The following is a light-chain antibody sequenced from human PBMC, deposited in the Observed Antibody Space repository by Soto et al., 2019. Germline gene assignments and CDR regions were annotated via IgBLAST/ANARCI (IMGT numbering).Light chain of an antibody. CDR3: QQYNSYPS. CDR2: KAS. V-gene: IGKV1-5*03. J-gene: IGKJ4*01. Sequence: DIQMTQSPSTLSASVGDRVTITCRASQSISSWLAWYHQKPGKAPKLLIYKASSLESGVPSRFSGSGSGTAFTLTNSNLQPDDFATYSCQQYNSYPSFGGGTKVEIK. CDR1: QSISSW.